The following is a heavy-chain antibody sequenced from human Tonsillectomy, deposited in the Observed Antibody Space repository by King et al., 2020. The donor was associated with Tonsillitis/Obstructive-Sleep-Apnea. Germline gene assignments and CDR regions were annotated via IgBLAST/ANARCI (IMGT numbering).Heavy chain of an antibody. V-gene: IGHV3-23*04. J-gene: IGHJ3*02. CDR1: GFTFGSYA. CDR2: ISASGGST. D-gene: IGHD2-21*02. Sequence: VQLVESGGGLVQPGGSLRLSCAASGFTFGSYAMSWVRQAPGKGLEWVSDISASGGSTDYADSVKGRCTISRDNSLDTVYLQMTSLRAEDTAVYYCAKIGGDNALDIWGQGTMVTVSS. CDR3: AKIGGDNALDI.